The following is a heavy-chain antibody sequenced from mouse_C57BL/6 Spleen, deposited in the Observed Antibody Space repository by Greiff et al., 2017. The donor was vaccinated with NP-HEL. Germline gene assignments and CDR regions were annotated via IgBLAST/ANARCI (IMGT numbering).Heavy chain of an antibody. CDR2: IDPEDGDT. J-gene: IGHJ1*03. CDR3: TVYYGSSYWYFDV. Sequence: VQLQQSGAELVRPGASVKLSCTASGFNITDYYMHWVKQRPEQGLEWIGRIDPEDGDTEYAPKFQGKATMTADTSSNTAYLQLSSLTSEDTAVYYCTVYYGSSYWYFDVWGTGTTVTVSS. D-gene: IGHD1-1*01. CDR1: GFNITDYY. V-gene: IGHV14-1*01.